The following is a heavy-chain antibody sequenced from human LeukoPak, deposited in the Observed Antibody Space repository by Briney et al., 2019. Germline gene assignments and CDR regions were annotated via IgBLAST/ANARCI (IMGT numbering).Heavy chain of an antibody. CDR2: ITSGGAST. CDR3: TRQRRGTYYAFDS. D-gene: IGHD3-16*01. V-gene: IGHV3-11*01. J-gene: IGHJ4*02. Sequence: GGSLRLSCDASGFSISDYYMSWIRQSPGKGLEWMSYITSGGASTNYADSVKGRFTISRDKAKNSVALQLNSLRAQDTAVYYCTRQRRGTYYAFDSWGQGTLVTVSS. CDR1: GFSISDYY.